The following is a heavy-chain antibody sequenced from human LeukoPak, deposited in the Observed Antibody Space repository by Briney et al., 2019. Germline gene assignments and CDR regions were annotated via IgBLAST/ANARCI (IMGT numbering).Heavy chain of an antibody. CDR1: GFTFSTYA. Sequence: GGSLRLSCAASGFTFSTYAMSWVRQAPGEGLQWVSGISNSGDSTYYLDSVKGRFTISRHNSKNTLHLQMSSLRAEDTALYYCAKEFTGGWPFDFWGQGTLVTVSS. CDR2: ISNSGDST. V-gene: IGHV3-23*01. D-gene: IGHD6-19*01. CDR3: AKEFTGGWPFDF. J-gene: IGHJ4*02.